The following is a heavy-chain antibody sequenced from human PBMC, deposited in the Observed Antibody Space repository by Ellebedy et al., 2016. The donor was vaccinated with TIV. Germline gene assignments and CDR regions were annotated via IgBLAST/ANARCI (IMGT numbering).Heavy chain of an antibody. V-gene: IGHV1-24*01. CDR1: GYTLTELS. Sequence: ASVKVSXKVSGYTLTELSMHWVRQAPGKGLEWMGGFDPEDGETIYAQKFQGRVTLTEDTSTDTAYMELSSLRSEDTAVYYCATEGRYSGYLLPGYFDYWGQGTLVTVSS. D-gene: IGHD5-12*01. J-gene: IGHJ4*02. CDR3: ATEGRYSGYLLPGYFDY. CDR2: FDPEDGET.